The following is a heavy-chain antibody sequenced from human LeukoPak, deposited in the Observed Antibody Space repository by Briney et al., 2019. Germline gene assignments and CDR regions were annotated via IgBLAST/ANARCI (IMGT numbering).Heavy chain of an antibody. Sequence: SVKVSCMASGGTFSSYAISWVRQAPGQGLEWMGGIIPIFGTANYAQKFQGRVTITADKSTSTAYMELSSLRSEDTAVYYCASRTSIVVVTARTGDAFDMWGQGTMVTVSS. CDR1: GGTFSSYA. CDR2: IIPIFGTA. D-gene: IGHD2-21*02. CDR3: ASRTSIVVVTARTGDAFDM. J-gene: IGHJ3*02. V-gene: IGHV1-69*06.